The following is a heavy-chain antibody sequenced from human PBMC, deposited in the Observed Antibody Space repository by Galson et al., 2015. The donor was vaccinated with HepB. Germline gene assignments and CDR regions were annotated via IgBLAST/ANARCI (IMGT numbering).Heavy chain of an antibody. V-gene: IGHV3-53*01. CDR3: ARDLWLNYYDSSGYSRVNAFDI. D-gene: IGHD3-22*01. CDR2: IYSGGST. J-gene: IGHJ3*02. Sequence: SLRLSCAASGFTVSSNYMSWVRQAPGKGLEWVSVIYSGGSTYYADSVKGRFTISRDNSKNTLYLQMNSLRAEDTAVYYCARDLWLNYYDSSGYSRVNAFDIWGQGTMVTVSS. CDR1: GFTVSSNY.